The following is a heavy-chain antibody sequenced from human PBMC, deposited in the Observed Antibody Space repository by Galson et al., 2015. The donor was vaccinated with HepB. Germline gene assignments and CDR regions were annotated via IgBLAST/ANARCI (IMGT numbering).Heavy chain of an antibody. V-gene: IGHV3-74*01. D-gene: IGHD3-22*01. CDR3: ARHREGYYDSRPFDY. J-gene: IGHJ4*02. Sequence: SLRLSCAASGFTFSGYWMHWVRQAPGKGLVWVSRINFDGSTTDYADSVRGRFTIFRDNAKNTLYLLLNSLRVEDTAVYYCARHREGYYDSRPFDYWGQGTLVTVSS. CDR1: GFTFSGYW. CDR2: INFDGSTT.